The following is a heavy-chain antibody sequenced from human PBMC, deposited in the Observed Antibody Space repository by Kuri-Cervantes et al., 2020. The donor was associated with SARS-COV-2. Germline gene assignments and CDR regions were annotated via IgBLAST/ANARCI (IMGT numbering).Heavy chain of an antibody. CDR3: ARWPPGSYRPHDAFDV. D-gene: IGHD1-26*01. CDR2: IHYRETT. CDR1: GGSISGSGYY. Sequence: ESLKISCTVSGGSISGSGYYWAWIRQPPGKGLEWIGHIHYRETTYYNPSLKGRATISVDTSKNKFSLKLKFVTAADTAVYSCARWPPGSYRPHDAFDVWGQGTMVTVSS. V-gene: IGHV4-39*01. J-gene: IGHJ3*01.